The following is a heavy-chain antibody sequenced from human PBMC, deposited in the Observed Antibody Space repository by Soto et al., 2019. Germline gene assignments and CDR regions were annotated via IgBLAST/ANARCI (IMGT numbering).Heavy chain of an antibody. J-gene: IGHJ4*02. Sequence: ASVKVSCKASGYTFTSYAMHWVRQAPGQRLEWMGWINAGNGNTKYAQKFQGRVTMTRNTSLTTAYMELSSLRSEDTAVYYCASRRTRVVVAATFDYWGQGTLVTVSS. D-gene: IGHD2-15*01. CDR1: GYTFTSYA. V-gene: IGHV1-3*01. CDR2: INAGNGNT. CDR3: ASRRTRVVVAATFDY.